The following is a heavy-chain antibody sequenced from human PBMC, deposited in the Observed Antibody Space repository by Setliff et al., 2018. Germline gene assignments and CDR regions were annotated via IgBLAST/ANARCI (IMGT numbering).Heavy chain of an antibody. D-gene: IGHD6-19*01. CDR2: ISGYNSNT. CDR1: GFTFKTYS. Sequence: GASVKVSCKASGFTFKTYSFSWIRQAPGQGLEWVGWISGYNSNTIYAQNFQGRVTMTTDASTNTAYMELWSLTSDDTAVYYCARSPPNRGSGSGWYGDFWGQGTLVTVSS. J-gene: IGHJ4*02. V-gene: IGHV1-18*01. CDR3: ARSPPNRGSGSGWYGDF.